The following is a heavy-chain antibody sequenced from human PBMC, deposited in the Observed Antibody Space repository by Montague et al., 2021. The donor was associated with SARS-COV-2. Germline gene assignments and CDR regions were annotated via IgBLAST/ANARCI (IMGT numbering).Heavy chain of an antibody. V-gene: IGHV4-59*01. Sequence: SETLSLTCSGQVSWNCGADRTRIRLPPGYTLVSIAYLCSSASTNYNPSLKSRVTISVDTSKNQFSLKLSSVTAADAAVYYRAREDRWNWFDPWGQGTLVIVS. CDR3: AREDRWNWFDP. CDR1: VSWNCGAD. CDR2: LCSSAST. D-gene: IGHD5-24*01. J-gene: IGHJ5*02.